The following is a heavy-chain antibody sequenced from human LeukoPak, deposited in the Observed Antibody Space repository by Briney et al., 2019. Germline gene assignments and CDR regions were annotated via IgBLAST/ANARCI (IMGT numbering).Heavy chain of an antibody. CDR2: IYYSGST. CDR3: ARYYGDYFDY. D-gene: IGHD4-17*01. CDR1: GGSISSSSYY. V-gene: IGHV4-39*07. Sequence: SETLSLTCTVSGGSISSSSYYWGWIRQPPGKGLEWIGSIYYSGSTYYNPSLKSRVTISVDTSKNQFSLKLSSVTAADTAMYFCARYYGDYFDYWGQGTLVTVSS. J-gene: IGHJ4*02.